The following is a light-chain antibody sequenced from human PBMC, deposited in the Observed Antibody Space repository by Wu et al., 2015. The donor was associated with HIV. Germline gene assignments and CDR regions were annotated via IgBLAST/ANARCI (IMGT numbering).Light chain of an antibody. Sequence: EIVMTQSPATLSVSPGERATLSCRASQSVSSNLAWYQQKPGQAPRLLIYGASIRATGIPTRFSGSGSGTDFTLTISSLEPEDFAVYYCQQRSNWLVSFGQGTKLEIK. CDR3: QQRSNWLVS. CDR1: QSVSSN. J-gene: IGKJ2*03. V-gene: IGKV3-11*01. CDR2: GAS.